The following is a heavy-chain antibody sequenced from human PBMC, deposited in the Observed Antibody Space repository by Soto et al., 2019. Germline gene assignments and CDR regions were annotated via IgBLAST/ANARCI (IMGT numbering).Heavy chain of an antibody. CDR2: IIPIFGTA. Sequence: QVQLVQSGAEVKKPGSSVKVSCKASGGTFSSYSINWVREAPGQGLEWMGEIIPIFGTANYAQKFQGRVTITAEECTSTAYMELSSMRSEDSAVYYCARDGGRHAGGIDYWGQGTLVTVSS. D-gene: IGHD1-26*01. CDR3: ARDGGRHAGGIDY. J-gene: IGHJ4*02. CDR1: GGTFSSYS. V-gene: IGHV1-69*01.